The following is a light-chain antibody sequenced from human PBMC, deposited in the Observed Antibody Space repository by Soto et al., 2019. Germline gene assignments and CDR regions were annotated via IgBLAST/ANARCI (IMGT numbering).Light chain of an antibody. J-gene: IGLJ2*01. V-gene: IGLV2-8*01. Sequence: QSALTQPPSASGSRGQSVTISCTGTSSDVGGYDYVSWYQRHPGKAPKFIIYEVSKRPSGVPDRLSGSKSGNTASLTVSGLQAEDEADYFCSSYAGSNNLVFGGGTQLTVL. CDR2: EVS. CDR1: SSDVGGYDY. CDR3: SSYAGSNNLV.